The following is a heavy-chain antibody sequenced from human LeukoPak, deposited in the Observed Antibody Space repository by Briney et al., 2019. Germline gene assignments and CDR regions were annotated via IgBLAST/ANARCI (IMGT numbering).Heavy chain of an antibody. Sequence: SETLSLTCTVSGGSISSYYWSWIRQPAGKGLEWIGRIYTSGSTNYNPSLKSRVTMSVDTSKNQFSLKLSSVTAADTAVYYCARGGRLRLGELSPVDYWGQGTLVTVSS. J-gene: IGHJ4*02. V-gene: IGHV4-4*07. CDR3: ARGGRLRLGELSPVDY. CDR2: IYTSGST. CDR1: GGSISSYY. D-gene: IGHD3-16*02.